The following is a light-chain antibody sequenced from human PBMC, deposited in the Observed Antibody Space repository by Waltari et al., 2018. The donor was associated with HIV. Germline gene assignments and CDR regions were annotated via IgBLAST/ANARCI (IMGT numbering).Light chain of an antibody. Sequence: AIQMTQSPSSLSASVGDRVTITCRASQGIGNDLGWYQQKPGQAPKALIYAASSLQTGIPSRFSSSRSGTEFTLTISSLQTEDSATYYCLQDGSFPLTFGPGTKVDV. V-gene: IGKV1-6*02. CDR1: QGIGND. J-gene: IGKJ3*01. CDR2: AAS. CDR3: LQDGSFPLT.